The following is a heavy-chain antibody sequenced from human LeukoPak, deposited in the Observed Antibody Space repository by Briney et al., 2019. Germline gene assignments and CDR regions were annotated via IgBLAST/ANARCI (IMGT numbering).Heavy chain of an antibody. CDR2: ISWNSGSI. J-gene: IGHJ3*02. Sequence: GRSLRLSCAASGFTFDDYAMHWVRQAPGKGLEWVSGISWNSGSIGYADSVKGRFTISRDNAKNSLYLQMNSLRAEDTALYYCAKVGMHSSSWYESPDAFDIWGQGTMVTVSS. CDR1: GFTFDDYA. D-gene: IGHD6-13*01. CDR3: AKVGMHSSSWYESPDAFDI. V-gene: IGHV3-9*01.